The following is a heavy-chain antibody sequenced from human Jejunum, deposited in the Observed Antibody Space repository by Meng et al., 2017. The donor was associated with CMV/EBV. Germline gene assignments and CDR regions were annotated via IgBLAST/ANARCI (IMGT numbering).Heavy chain of an antibody. D-gene: IGHD2/OR15-2a*01. CDR3: ARGGNFDP. CDR1: GYTFSTYT. CDR2: ISTNPGTP. V-gene: IGHV7-4-1*02. J-gene: IGHJ5*02. Sequence: QLRLWQSGSELEKSEASFKVSFKAYGYTFSTYTINWGRQAHGRGLEWMGWISTNPGTPTYTQGFTGRFVFSLDTSVSTAYLQISSLKAEDTAVYYCARGGNFDPWGQGTLVTVSS.